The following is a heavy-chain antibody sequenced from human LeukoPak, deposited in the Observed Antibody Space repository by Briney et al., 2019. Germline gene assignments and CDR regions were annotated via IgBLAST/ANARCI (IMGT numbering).Heavy chain of an antibody. J-gene: IGHJ4*02. Sequence: ASVKVSCKXSGYTFTGYYMHWVRQAPGQGLEWMGRINPNSGGTNYAQKFQGRVTMTRDTSISTAYMELSRLRSDDTAVYYCARESSSSWYYFDYWGQGTLVTVSS. CDR3: ARESSSSWYYFDY. CDR2: INPNSGGT. V-gene: IGHV1-2*06. CDR1: GYTFTGYY. D-gene: IGHD6-13*01.